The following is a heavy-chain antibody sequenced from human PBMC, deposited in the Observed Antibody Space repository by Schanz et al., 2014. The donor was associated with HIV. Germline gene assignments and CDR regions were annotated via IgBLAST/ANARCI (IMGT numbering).Heavy chain of an antibody. Sequence: QVQLVESGGDVVQPGRSLRLSCAASGFTFSGYGMHWVRQAPGKGLEWVANIKGDGSDKNYVDSVRGRFTIYRDNSKNTLYLQMNSLRGEDTAVYYCARVANWDYYGMDVWGRGTTVTVSS. CDR2: IKGDGSDK. CDR3: ARVANWDYYGMDV. J-gene: IGHJ6*02. D-gene: IGHD3-16*01. CDR1: GFTFSGYG. V-gene: IGHV3-33*01.